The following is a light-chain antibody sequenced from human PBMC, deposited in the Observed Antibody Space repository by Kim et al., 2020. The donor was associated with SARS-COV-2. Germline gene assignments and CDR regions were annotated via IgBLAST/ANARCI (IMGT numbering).Light chain of an antibody. CDR3: SSNTRYNNLV. CDR1: SSDVGGYNY. Sequence: QSALTQPPSASGSPGQSVTISCTGTSSDVGGYNYVSWYQQHPGKAPKLMIYEVTKMPSGVPDRFSGSKSGNTASLTVSGLQAEDEADYFCSSNTRYNNLVFGGGTQLTVL. CDR2: EVT. V-gene: IGLV2-8*01. J-gene: IGLJ3*02.